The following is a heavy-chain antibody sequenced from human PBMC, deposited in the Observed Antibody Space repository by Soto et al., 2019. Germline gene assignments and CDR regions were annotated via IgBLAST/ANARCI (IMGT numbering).Heavy chain of an antibody. D-gene: IGHD6-19*01. J-gene: IGHJ4*02. V-gene: IGHV3-23*01. CDR2: ISGSGDSA. CDR1: GFTFSSYA. Sequence: GGSLRLSCAASGFTFSSYAMGWVRQAPGKGLEWVSSISGSGDSAYSADSVKGRFTISRDNSKNTLYLQMTSLRADDAALYYCVKDMGGGWAVFDYWGQGTLVTVSS. CDR3: VKDMGGGWAVFDY.